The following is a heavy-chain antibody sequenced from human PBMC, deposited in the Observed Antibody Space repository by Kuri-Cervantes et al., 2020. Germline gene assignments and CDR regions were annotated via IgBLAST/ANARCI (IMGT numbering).Heavy chain of an antibody. CDR1: GGTFKKYE. CDR3: AKDLSAVGAVSSFDY. V-gene: IGHV1-69*05. D-gene: IGHD4-23*01. Sequence: SVKVSCKASGGTFKKYEISWVRQAPGKGLEWMGKIIPMFGTVSYAQRFHDRIRITMDASTSTVYMDLSSLRAEDTAVYYCAKDLSAVGAVSSFDYWGQGTLVTVSS. CDR2: IIPMFGTV. J-gene: IGHJ4*02.